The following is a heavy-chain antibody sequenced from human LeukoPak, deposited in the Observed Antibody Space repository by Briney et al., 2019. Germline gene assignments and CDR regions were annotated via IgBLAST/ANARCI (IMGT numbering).Heavy chain of an antibody. CDR3: ARPGGGSRAFDI. CDR2: IYYSGST. CDR1: GGSISSYY. J-gene: IGHJ3*02. V-gene: IGHV4-59*08. D-gene: IGHD3-10*01. Sequence: PSETLSLTCTVSGGSISSYYWSWIRQPPGKGLEWIGYIYYSGSTNYNPSLKSRVTISVDTSKNQFSLKLISVTAAHTALYYCARPGGGSRAFDIWGQGTMVTVSS.